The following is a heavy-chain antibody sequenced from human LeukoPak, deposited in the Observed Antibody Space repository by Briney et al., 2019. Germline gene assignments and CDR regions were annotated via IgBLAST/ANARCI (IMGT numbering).Heavy chain of an antibody. CDR3: AKDTRGGCDSTYYFDY. CDR1: GFTFDDYA. V-gene: IGHV3-9*01. Sequence: PGGSLRLSCAASGFTFDDYAMHWVRQAPGKGLEWVSGISWNSGSIGYADSVKGRFTISRDNAKNSLYLQMNSLRAEDTALYCCAKDTRGGCDSTYYFDYWGQGTLVTVSS. CDR2: ISWNSGSI. J-gene: IGHJ4*02. D-gene: IGHD2-21*02.